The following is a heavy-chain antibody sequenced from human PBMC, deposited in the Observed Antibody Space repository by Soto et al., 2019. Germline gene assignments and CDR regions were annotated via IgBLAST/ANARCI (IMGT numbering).Heavy chain of an antibody. V-gene: IGHV3-72*01. CDR1: GFTFSDHY. D-gene: IGHD6-19*01. Sequence: GGSLRLSCAASGFTFSDHYMDWVRQAPGKGLEWVGRTRNKANSYTTEYAASVKGRFTISRDDSKNSLYLQMNSLKTEDTAVYYCARGSGWYGGYYFDYWGQGNLVTVS. CDR2: TRNKANSYTT. CDR3: ARGSGWYGGYYFDY. J-gene: IGHJ4*02.